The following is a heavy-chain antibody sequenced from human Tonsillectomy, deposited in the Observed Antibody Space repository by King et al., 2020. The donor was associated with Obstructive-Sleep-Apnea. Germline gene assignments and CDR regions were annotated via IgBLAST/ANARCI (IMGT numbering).Heavy chain of an antibody. CDR1: GFTFSDYA. D-gene: IGHD3-10*01. J-gene: IGHJ5*02. V-gene: IGHV3-23*04. CDR3: AKDNWQEFYRWFDP. CDR2: ISRRGDSP. Sequence: VQLVESGGGSVQPGGSLRLSCAASGFTFSDYAMSWVRQAPGKGLEWVAAISRRGDSPYYADSVKGRFTISIDNSRSTLYLLMNSLRAEDTAVYYCAKDNWQEFYRWFDPWGQGTLVTVSS.